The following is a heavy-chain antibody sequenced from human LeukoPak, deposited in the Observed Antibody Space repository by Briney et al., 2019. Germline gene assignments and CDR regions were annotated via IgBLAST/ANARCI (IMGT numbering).Heavy chain of an antibody. Sequence: GRSLRLSCAASGFTFNSYATSWVRQAPGKGLEWVSGISGSGGNTYYADSVKGRFTISRDSSKNTLYLQMNSLRAEDTAVYYCAKNRGYYGSGSYYFDYWGQGTLVTVSS. CDR2: ISGSGGNT. CDR3: AKNRGYYGSGSYYFDY. J-gene: IGHJ4*02. CDR1: GFTFNSYA. D-gene: IGHD3-10*01. V-gene: IGHV3-23*01.